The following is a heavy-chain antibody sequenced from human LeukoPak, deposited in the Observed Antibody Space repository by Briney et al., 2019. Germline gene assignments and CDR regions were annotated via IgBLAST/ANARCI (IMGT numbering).Heavy chain of an antibody. CDR1: GFTLRSYA. Sequence: PGVSLRLSCAASGFTLRSYAMSWVRQAPGKGLEGVSAISGSGGSTYYADSVKGQFTISIDNSKNTLYLQMNSLRAEDTAVYYCAKAALILGPAEACDIWGQGTMVTVSS. V-gene: IGHV3-23*01. CDR3: AKAALILGPAEACDI. J-gene: IGHJ3*02. CDR2: ISGSGGST. D-gene: IGHD3-16*01.